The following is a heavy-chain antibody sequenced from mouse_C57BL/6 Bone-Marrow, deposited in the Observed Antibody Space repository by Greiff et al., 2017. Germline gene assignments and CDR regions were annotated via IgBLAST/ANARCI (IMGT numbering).Heavy chain of an antibody. D-gene: IGHD1-1*01. CDR2: IRSKSNNYAT. J-gene: IGHJ4*01. V-gene: IGHV10-1*01. CDR3: VRQGPCCYVPYYAMDY. Sequence: EVQLVESGGGLVQPKGSLKLSCAASGFSFNTYAMNWVRQAPGKGLEWVARIRSKSNNYATYYADSVKDRFTISRDDSESMLYLQMNNLKTEDTXMYYCVRQGPCCYVPYYAMDYWGQGTSVTVSS. CDR1: GFSFNTYA.